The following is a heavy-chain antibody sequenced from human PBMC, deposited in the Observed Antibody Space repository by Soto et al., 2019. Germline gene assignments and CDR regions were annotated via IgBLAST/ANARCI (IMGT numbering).Heavy chain of an antibody. CDR1: GFTFNTYV. J-gene: IGHJ4*02. D-gene: IGHD1-1*01. CDR2: ISGGGGSS. CDR3: AKSYFAGNASYLEWEY. V-gene: IGHV3-23*01. Sequence: GSMILSCAASGFTFNTYVMSWVRQAPGKGLEWVSGISGGGGSSYYADSVKGRFSISRDNSKNTLYLQLNSLRAEDTAVYYCAKSYFAGNASYLEWEYWGQGTLFTVSS.